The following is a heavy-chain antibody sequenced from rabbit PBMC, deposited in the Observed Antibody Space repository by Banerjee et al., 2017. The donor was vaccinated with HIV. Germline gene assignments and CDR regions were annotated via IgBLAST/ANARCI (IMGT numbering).Heavy chain of an antibody. Sequence: QEQLEESGGDLVKPGRSLTLTCTASGFSFSDKYVMCWVRQAPGKGLEWIGCINTSSGNTVYASWAKGRFTISKTSSTTVTLQMTSLAAADTATYFCARDLAGAIGWNFNLWGPGTLVPVS. J-gene: IGHJ4*01. V-gene: IGHV1S45*01. D-gene: IGHD4-1*01. CDR3: ARDLAGAIGWNFNL. CDR1: GFSFSDKYV. CDR2: INTSSGNT.